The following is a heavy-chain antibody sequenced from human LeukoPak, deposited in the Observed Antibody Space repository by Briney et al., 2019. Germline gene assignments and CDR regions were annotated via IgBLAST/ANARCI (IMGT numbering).Heavy chain of an antibody. J-gene: IGHJ4*02. CDR3: ARGGYFNY. CDR2: INHSGST. V-gene: IGHV4-34*01. CDR1: GGSFSGYY. Sequence: SETLSLTCAVYGGSFSGYYWSWIRQPPGKGLEWIGEINHSGSTNYNPSLKSRVTISVDTSKNQFSLKLSSVTAADTAVYYCARGGYFNYWGQGTLVTVSS.